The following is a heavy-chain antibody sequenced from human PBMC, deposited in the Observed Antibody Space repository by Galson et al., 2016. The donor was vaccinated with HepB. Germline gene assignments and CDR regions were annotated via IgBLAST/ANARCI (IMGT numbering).Heavy chain of an antibody. CDR3: ARGIMAAHWGMDV. CDR1: VFNFYGYW. Sequence: SLRLSCAAAVFNFYGYWMSWVRQAPGRGLEWMANIREDSFEKYYMESVKGRFTISRDNAKSSLFLQMNYLTAEDTGVYYCARGIMAAHWGMDVWGQGTTVIVSS. CDR2: IREDSFEK. J-gene: IGHJ6*02. V-gene: IGHV3-7*03. D-gene: IGHD3-16*01.